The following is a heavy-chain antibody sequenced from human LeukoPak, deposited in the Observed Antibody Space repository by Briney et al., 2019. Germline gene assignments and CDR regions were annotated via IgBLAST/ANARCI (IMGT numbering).Heavy chain of an antibody. J-gene: IGHJ4*02. CDR1: GYTFTGYY. V-gene: IGHV1-46*01. CDR2: INPRGGST. Sequence: GASVKVSCKASGYTFTGYYMHWVRQAPGQGPEWMGMINPRGGSTDYSQKFQDRVTMSSDTSTSTVYMELSSLRSEDTAVYFCARVGVTAATADYWGQGTLVTVSS. D-gene: IGHD6-25*01. CDR3: ARVGVTAATADY.